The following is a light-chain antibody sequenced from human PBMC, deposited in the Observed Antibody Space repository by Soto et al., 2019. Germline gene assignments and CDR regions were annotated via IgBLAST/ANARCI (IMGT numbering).Light chain of an antibody. J-gene: IGKJ4*01. CDR2: DAF. CDR1: QDISNW. V-gene: IGKV1-33*01. CDR3: QHYDNVPLT. Sequence: DIQMTQSPSSLSASVGDRVTITCQASQDISNWLNWYQQKPGEAPKLLIYDAFKLQTGVPSRFSGSASGTDFPFTISSLQPEDIATYYCQHYDNVPLTFGGGTKVEIK.